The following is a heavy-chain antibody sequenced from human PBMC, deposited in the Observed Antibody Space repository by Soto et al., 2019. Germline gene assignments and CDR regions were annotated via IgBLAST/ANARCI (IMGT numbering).Heavy chain of an antibody. CDR2: IYYSGSP. CDR3: ATLPHYGDPKAGG. D-gene: IGHD4-17*01. CDR1: GDSISSSKYY. Sequence: SETLSLTCTFSGDSISSSKYYWGWIRQPPGKGLEWIGSIYYSGSPYYNSSLKSRVTISVDTSKNHFSLKLTSMTAADTAVYYCATLPHYGDPKAGGWGHGSLVTVSS. V-gene: IGHV4-39*02. J-gene: IGHJ4*01.